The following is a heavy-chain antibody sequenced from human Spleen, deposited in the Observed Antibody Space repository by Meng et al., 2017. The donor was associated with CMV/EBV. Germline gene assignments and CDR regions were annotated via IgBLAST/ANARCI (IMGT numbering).Heavy chain of an antibody. Sequence: GESLKISCAASGFTFSDYWMSWVRQAPGKGLEWVANIKQDSSEKYYVDSVKGRFTISRDNAKNSMYLQMNSLRVEDTAVYYCGRDMDVWGQGTTVTVSS. J-gene: IGHJ6*02. CDR3: GRDMDV. CDR1: GFTFSDYW. V-gene: IGHV3-7*01. CDR2: IKQDSSEK.